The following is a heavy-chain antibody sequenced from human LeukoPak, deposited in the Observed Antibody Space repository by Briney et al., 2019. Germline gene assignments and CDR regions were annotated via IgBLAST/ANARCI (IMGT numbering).Heavy chain of an antibody. Sequence: GGSLRLSCAASGFTFSSYSMNWVRQAPGKGLEWVSSISSSSSYIYYADSVKGRFTISRDNAKNSLYLQMNSLRAEDTAVYYCAKDRGIVVSPWFDPWGQGTLVTVSS. J-gene: IGHJ5*02. D-gene: IGHD2-2*01. V-gene: IGHV3-21*01. CDR2: ISSSSSYI. CDR3: AKDRGIVVSPWFDP. CDR1: GFTFSSYS.